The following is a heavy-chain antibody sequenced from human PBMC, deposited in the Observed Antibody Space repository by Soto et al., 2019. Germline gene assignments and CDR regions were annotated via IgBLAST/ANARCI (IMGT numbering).Heavy chain of an antibody. CDR3: ARGHVLRFLEWLPSPGRPSTYYFDY. CDR2: INHSGST. Sequence: SETLSLTCAVYGGSFSGYYWSWIRQPPGKGLEWIGEINHSGSTNYNPSLKSRVTISVDTSKNQFSLKLSSVTAADTAVYYCARGHVLRFLEWLPSPGRPSTYYFDYWGQGTLVTVSS. D-gene: IGHD3-3*01. J-gene: IGHJ4*02. V-gene: IGHV4-34*01. CDR1: GGSFSGYY.